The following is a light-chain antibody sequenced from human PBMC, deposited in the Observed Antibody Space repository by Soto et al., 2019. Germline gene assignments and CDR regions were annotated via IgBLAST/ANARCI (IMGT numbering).Light chain of an antibody. CDR3: QQRSNWPT. V-gene: IGKV3-11*01. CDR1: QSIGSY. J-gene: IGKJ1*01. CDR2: DAS. Sequence: EIVLTQSPATVSVSPGERATLSCRASQSIGSYLAWYQHKLGQPPRLLIYDASNRAAGIPARFSGSGSGTDFTLTISSLEPEDFAVYYCQQRSNWPTFGQGTKVDIK.